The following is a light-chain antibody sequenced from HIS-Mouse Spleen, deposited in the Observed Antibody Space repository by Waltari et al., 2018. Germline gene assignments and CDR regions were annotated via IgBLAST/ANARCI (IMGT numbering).Light chain of an antibody. Sequence: QSALTQPPSASGSPGQSVTISCTGTSSDVGGYNYAPWYQQHPGKAPKLMIYEVSKRPSGVPDRFSGSKSGNTASLTVSGLQAEDEADYYCSSYAGSNNLGVFGGGTKLTVL. CDR2: EVS. CDR1: SSDVGGYNY. V-gene: IGLV2-8*01. J-gene: IGLJ2*01. CDR3: SSYAGSNNLGV.